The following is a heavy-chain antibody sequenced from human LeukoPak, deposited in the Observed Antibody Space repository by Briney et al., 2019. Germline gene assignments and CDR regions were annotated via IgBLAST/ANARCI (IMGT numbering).Heavy chain of an antibody. CDR3: ARAGRDGYNYFYYYYYMDV. J-gene: IGHJ6*03. Sequence: TSETLSLTCAVYGGSFSGYFWSWIRQPPGKGLEWIGEINRGGSTNYNPSLKSRVTISVDTSKNQFSLKLSSVTAADTAVYYCARAGRDGYNYFYYYYYMDVWGKGTTVTVSS. V-gene: IGHV4-34*01. D-gene: IGHD5-24*01. CDR1: GGSFSGYF. CDR2: INRGGST.